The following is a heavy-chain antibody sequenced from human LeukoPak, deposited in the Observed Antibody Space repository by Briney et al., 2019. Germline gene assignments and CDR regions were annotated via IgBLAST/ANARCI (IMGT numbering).Heavy chain of an antibody. D-gene: IGHD1-26*01. CDR1: GGSISSYY. CDR3: ARDRREVGFDP. CDR2: IYYSGST. Sequence: EPSETLSLTCTVSGGSISSYYWSWIRQPPGKGLEWIGYIYYSGSTNYNPSLKSRVTISVDTSKNQFSLKLSSVTAADTAVYYCARDRREVGFDPWGQGTLVTVSS. V-gene: IGHV4-59*12. J-gene: IGHJ5*02.